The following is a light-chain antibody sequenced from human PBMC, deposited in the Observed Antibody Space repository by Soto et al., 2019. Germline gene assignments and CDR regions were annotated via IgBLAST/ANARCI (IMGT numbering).Light chain of an antibody. CDR3: QQYGESPPT. V-gene: IGKV3-20*01. J-gene: IGKJ4*01. Sequence: EIVLTQSPGTLSLSPGERATLSCRASQSVRNTYVVWYQKKPGQAPRLLVSGASSRATGIPDRYRGSGSGTDFTLTINRLEPEDFVVYFCQQYGESPPTFGGGTKVEIK. CDR2: GAS. CDR1: QSVRNTY.